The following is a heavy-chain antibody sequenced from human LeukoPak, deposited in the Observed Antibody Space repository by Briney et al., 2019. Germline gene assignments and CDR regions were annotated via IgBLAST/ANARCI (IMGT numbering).Heavy chain of an antibody. CDR3: ARGPTLVRGVIMPDSVGGMDV. CDR1: GGSFSGYY. CDR2: INHSGST. Sequence: SETLSLTCAVYGGSFSGYYWSWIRQPPGKGLEWIGEINHSGSTNYNPSLKSRVTISVDTSKKQFSLKLSSVTAADTAVYYCARGPTLVRGVIMPDSVGGMDVWGQGTTVTVSS. J-gene: IGHJ6*02. V-gene: IGHV4-34*01. D-gene: IGHD3-10*01.